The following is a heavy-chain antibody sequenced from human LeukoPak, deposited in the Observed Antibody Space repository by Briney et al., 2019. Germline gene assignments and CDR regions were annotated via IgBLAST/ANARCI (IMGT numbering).Heavy chain of an antibody. CDR2: IYYSGST. Sequence: SETLSLTCTVSGDSLTGYYWGWIRQPPGKGLEWIGYIYYSGSTNYNPSLKSRVTISVDTSKNQFSLKLSSVTAADTAVYYCARRVGYYYDSSGYSRPFDYWGQGTLVTVSS. V-gene: IGHV4-59*12. J-gene: IGHJ4*02. CDR1: GDSLTGYY. CDR3: ARRVGYYYDSSGYSRPFDY. D-gene: IGHD3-22*01.